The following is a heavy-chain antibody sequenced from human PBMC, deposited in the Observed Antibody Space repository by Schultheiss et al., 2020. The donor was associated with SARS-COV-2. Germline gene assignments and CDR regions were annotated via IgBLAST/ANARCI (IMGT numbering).Heavy chain of an antibody. CDR3: AKDGGVYRYFDS. V-gene: IGHV3-23*01. Sequence: GGSLRLSCAASGFTFSSYPMTWVRQAPGKGLEWVSTISRSGGTNTYFADSVKGRFTISRDNSKNTLYLQMNSLRAEDTAVYYCAKDGGVYRYFDSWGQGTLVTVSS. CDR2: ISRSGGTNT. CDR1: GFTFSSYP. D-gene: IGHD2-15*01. J-gene: IGHJ4*02.